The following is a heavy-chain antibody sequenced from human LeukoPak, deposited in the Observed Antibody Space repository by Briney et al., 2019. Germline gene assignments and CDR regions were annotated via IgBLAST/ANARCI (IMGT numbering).Heavy chain of an antibody. J-gene: IGHJ4*02. CDR2: VIPIFGTA. V-gene: IGHV1-69*05. D-gene: IGHD2-21*02. CDR3: ARGRVVVTAAYYFDY. CDR1: GGTFSSYA. Sequence: SSVKVSCKASGGTFSSYAISWVRQAPGQGLEWMGGVIPIFGTANYAQKFQGRVTITTDESTSAAYMEMSSLRSEDTAVYYCARGRVVVTAAYYFDYWGQGTLVTVSS.